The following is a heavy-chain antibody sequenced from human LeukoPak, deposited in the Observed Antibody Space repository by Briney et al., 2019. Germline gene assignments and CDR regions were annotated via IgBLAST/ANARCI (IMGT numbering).Heavy chain of an antibody. D-gene: IGHD5-24*01. J-gene: IGHJ4*02. CDR3: ARFIDGYNYGYFDY. CDR2: ISSSSSYI. Sequence: GGSLRLSCAASGFTFSSYSMNWVRQAPGKGLEWVSSISSSSSYIYYADSVKGRFTISRDNAKNSLYLQMNSLRAEDTAVYYCARFIDGYNYGYFDYWGQGTLVTVSS. V-gene: IGHV3-21*04. CDR1: GFTFSSYS.